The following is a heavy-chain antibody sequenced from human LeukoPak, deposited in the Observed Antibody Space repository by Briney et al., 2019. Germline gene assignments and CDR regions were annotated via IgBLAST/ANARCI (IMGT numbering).Heavy chain of an antibody. CDR3: ARLSLRIKGMDV. Sequence: PSETLSLTCTVSGGSISSGSYYWSWIRQPAGKGLEWIGRIYTSGSTNYNPSLKSRVTISVDTSKNQFSLKLSSVTAADTAVYYYARLSLRIKGMDVWGKGTTVTVSS. J-gene: IGHJ6*04. CDR2: IYTSGST. CDR1: GGSISSGSYY. D-gene: IGHD3-3*01. V-gene: IGHV4-61*02.